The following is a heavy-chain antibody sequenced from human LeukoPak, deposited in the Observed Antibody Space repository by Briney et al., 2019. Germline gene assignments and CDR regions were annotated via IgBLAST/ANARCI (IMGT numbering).Heavy chain of an antibody. V-gene: IGHV1-69*04. Sequence: ASVKVSCKASGGTFSSYAISWVRQAPGQGLEWMGRIIPILGIANYAQKFQGRVTITADKSTSTAYMELSSLRSEDTAVYYCARVGWDGSGSYSFAVDYWGQGTLVTVSS. CDR2: IIPILGIA. J-gene: IGHJ4*02. D-gene: IGHD3-10*01. CDR3: ARVGWDGSGSYSFAVDY. CDR1: GGTFSSYA.